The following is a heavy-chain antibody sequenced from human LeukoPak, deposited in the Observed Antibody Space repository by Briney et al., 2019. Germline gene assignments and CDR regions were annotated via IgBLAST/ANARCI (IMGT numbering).Heavy chain of an antibody. D-gene: IGHD1-1*01. CDR3: GEVQTVNKFDY. Sequence: GGSLRLSCAASGFTFSNYAMSWVRQAPGKGLEWVSAISNNGVNTYYADSVKGRFAISRDNSKNTLYLQMTSLRHEDTAVYYCGEVQTVNKFDYWGRGTLVTVSS. CDR2: ISNNGVNT. V-gene: IGHV3-23*01. J-gene: IGHJ4*01. CDR1: GFTFSNYA.